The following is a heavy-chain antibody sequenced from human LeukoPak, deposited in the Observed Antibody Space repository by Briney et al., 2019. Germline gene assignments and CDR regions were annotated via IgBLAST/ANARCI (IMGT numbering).Heavy chain of an antibody. V-gene: IGHV4-59*01. Sequence: SETLSLTCTVSGGSISSYYWSWIRQPPGKGLEWIGYIYYSGSTNYNPSLKSRVTISVDTSKNQFSLKLSSVTAADTAVYYCARDNCSGGSCYSGDAFDIWGQGTMVTVSS. D-gene: IGHD2-15*01. CDR1: GGSISSYY. CDR2: IYYSGST. J-gene: IGHJ3*02. CDR3: ARDNCSGGSCYSGDAFDI.